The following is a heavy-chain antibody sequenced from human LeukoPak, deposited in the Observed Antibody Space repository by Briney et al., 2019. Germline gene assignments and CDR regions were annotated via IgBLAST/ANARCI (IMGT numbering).Heavy chain of an antibody. CDR3: ARYYYDNSDSIYAFDI. D-gene: IGHD3-22*01. J-gene: IGHJ3*02. CDR1: GGSIGTYY. CDR2: IYYSGST. Sequence: PSETLSLTCTVSGGSIGTYYWSWIRQPPGKGLEWIGYIYYSGSTNYNPSLKSRVTISVDTSKNQFSLKLSSVTTADTAVYYCARYYYDNSDSIYAFDIWGQGTMVTVSS. V-gene: IGHV4-59*01.